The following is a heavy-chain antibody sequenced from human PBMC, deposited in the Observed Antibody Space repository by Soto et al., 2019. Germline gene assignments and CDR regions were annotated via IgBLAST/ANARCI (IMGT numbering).Heavy chain of an antibody. CDR3: AHRRRYSSSWSPFDY. V-gene: IGHV2-5*02. CDR1: GFSLSTSGVG. CDR2: IYWDDDK. Sequence: QITLKESGPTLVKPTQTLTLTCTFSGFSLSTSGVGVGWIRQPPGKALECLALIYWDDDKRYSPSLKSRLTITKDTSKNQVVLTMTNMDPVDTATYYCAHRRRYSSSWSPFDYWGQGTLVTVSS. D-gene: IGHD6-13*01. J-gene: IGHJ4*02.